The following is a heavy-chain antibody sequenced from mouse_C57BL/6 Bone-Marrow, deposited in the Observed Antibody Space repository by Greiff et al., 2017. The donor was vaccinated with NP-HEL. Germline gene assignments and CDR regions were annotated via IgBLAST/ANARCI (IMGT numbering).Heavy chain of an antibody. Sequence: EVHLVESGGGLVKPGGSLKLSCAASGFTFSSYAMSWVRQTPEKRLEWVATISDGGSYTSYPDNVKGRFTISRDNAKNNLYLQMSHLKSEDTAMYYCARDQGWLLRGYYAMDYWGQGTSVTVSS. V-gene: IGHV5-4*01. CDR2: ISDGGSYT. D-gene: IGHD2-3*01. J-gene: IGHJ4*01. CDR3: ARDQGWLLRGYYAMDY. CDR1: GFTFSSYA.